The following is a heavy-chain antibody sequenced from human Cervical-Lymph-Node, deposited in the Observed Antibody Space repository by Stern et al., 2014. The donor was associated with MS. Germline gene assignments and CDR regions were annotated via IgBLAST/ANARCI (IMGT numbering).Heavy chain of an antibody. CDR2: ISYDGSKK. V-gene: IGHV3-30-3*01. Sequence: VQLEESGGGVVQPGRSLRLSCAASGFSVSSHSMHWVRQAPGKGLEWGTYISYDGSKKKYADSVRGRFTISRDTSKNTLDLQMNSLRVEDTALYYCAREDYRNYSPYIDYWGQGTRVTVSS. J-gene: IGHJ4*02. CDR3: AREDYRNYSPYIDY. CDR1: GFSVSSHS. D-gene: IGHD4-11*01.